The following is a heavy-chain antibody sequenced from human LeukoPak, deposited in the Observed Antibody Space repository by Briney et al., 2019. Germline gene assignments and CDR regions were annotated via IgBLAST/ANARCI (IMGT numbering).Heavy chain of an antibody. D-gene: IGHD3-16*01. V-gene: IGHV3-74*01. Sequence: GESLTLSCAASGFTFSSYCMHWVRQRPGKGLVWVSRIHLDGRTTNYADSVKGRFTISREHAKNTLSLEMNSLSPEDTAVYYCARGGSPSDYWGRGTLVSGSS. CDR2: IHLDGRTT. J-gene: IGHJ4*02. CDR3: ARGGSPSDY. CDR1: GFTFSSYC.